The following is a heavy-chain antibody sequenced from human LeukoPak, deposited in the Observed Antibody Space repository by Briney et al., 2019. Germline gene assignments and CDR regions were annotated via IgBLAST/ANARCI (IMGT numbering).Heavy chain of an antibody. Sequence: PSETLSLTCAVSGYSISSGYYWGWIRQPPGKGLEWIGSIYHSGSTYYNPSLKSRVTISVDTSKNQFSLKLSSVTAADTAVYYCARGYCSSTRYQIYYYYYMDVWGKGTTVTVSS. D-gene: IGHD2-2*01. CDR3: ARGYCSSTRYQIYYYYYMDV. CDR1: GYSISSGYY. J-gene: IGHJ6*03. V-gene: IGHV4-38-2*01. CDR2: IYHSGST.